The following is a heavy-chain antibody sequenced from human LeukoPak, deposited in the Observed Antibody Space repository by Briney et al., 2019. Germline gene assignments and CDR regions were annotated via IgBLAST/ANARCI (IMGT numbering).Heavy chain of an antibody. Sequence: GGSLRLSCAASGFTFSSYAMSWVRQAPGKGLEWVSAISGSGGSTYYADSVKGRFTISRDNSKNTLYLQMNSLRAEDTAGYYCAKDLEWLLTVPYFDYWGQGTLVTVSS. D-gene: IGHD3-3*01. V-gene: IGHV3-23*01. J-gene: IGHJ4*02. CDR2: ISGSGGST. CDR3: AKDLEWLLTVPYFDY. CDR1: GFTFSSYA.